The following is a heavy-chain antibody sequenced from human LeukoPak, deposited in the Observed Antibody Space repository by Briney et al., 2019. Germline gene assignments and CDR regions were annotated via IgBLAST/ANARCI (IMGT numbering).Heavy chain of an antibody. CDR2: IGTAGDT. CDR3: ARGQHYYVLGSYRFGPGDAFDI. Sequence: PGGSLRLSCAASGFTFSSYDMHWVRQGTGKGLEWVSAIGTAGDTYYPGSVKGRITISRENAKNSLYLQMNSLRAGDTAVYYCARGQHYYVLGSYRFGPGDAFDIWGQGTMVTVSS. J-gene: IGHJ3*02. V-gene: IGHV3-13*01. D-gene: IGHD3-16*02. CDR1: GFTFSSYD.